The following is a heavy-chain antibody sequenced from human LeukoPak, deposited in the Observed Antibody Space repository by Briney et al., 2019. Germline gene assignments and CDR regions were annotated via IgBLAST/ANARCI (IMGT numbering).Heavy chain of an antibody. CDR2: INHSGST. Sequence: SETLSLICAVYGGSFRGYYWSWIRQPPGKGLEWFGEINHSGSTNYNTSLKSRVTISVDPSKNQFSLKLSSVTAADTAVYYCARVEDSGYAWGYFDYWGEGALVTVSS. J-gene: IGHJ4*02. D-gene: IGHD5-12*01. CDR3: ARVEDSGYAWGYFDY. CDR1: GGSFRGYY. V-gene: IGHV4-34*01.